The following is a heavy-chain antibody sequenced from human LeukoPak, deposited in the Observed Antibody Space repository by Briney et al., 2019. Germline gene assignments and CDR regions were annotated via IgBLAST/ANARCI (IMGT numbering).Heavy chain of an antibody. Sequence: GGSLRLSFAASGFSVSTSYMSWVRQAPGKGLEWVSVIYSGGGTYYADSVKGRFTISRDNSKDTLYLQMNSLRAEDTAVYYCAKDRKMVVAAPCFDPWGQGTLVTVSS. J-gene: IGHJ5*02. CDR3: AKDRKMVVAAPCFDP. D-gene: IGHD2-15*01. CDR2: IYSGGGT. CDR1: GFSVSTSY. V-gene: IGHV3-53*01.